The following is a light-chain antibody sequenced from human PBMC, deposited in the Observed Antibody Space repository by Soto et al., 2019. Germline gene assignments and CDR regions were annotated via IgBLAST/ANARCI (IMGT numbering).Light chain of an antibody. J-gene: IGKJ4*01. Sequence: EIVLTQSPGTLSLSPGERATLSCRASQSVSSSFLAWYQQKPGQAPRLLIYGASSRATGIPDRFSGSGSGTEFTLTISRLEPEDVAVYYCQQYGRSPLTFGGGTKVEIK. CDR1: QSVSSSF. CDR3: QQYGRSPLT. CDR2: GAS. V-gene: IGKV3-20*01.